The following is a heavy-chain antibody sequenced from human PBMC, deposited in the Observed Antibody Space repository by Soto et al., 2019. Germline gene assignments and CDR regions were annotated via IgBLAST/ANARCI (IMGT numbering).Heavy chain of an antibody. Sequence: QVQLVQSGAEVKKPGASVKVSCKASGYTFSGYAMGWVRQAPGPGLEWMGWISAYNGNTDYAQKSQGRVTMTTDTSTSTAYMELRSLTSDDTAVYYCARPFGDYGDYAWSLRYWGQGTLVTVSS. J-gene: IGHJ4*02. CDR1: GYTFSGYA. D-gene: IGHD4-17*01. CDR2: ISAYNGNT. V-gene: IGHV1-18*01. CDR3: ARPFGDYGDYAWSLRY.